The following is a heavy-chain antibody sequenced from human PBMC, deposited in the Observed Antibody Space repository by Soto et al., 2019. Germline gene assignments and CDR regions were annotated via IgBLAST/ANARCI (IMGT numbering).Heavy chain of an antibody. V-gene: IGHV4-59*01. CDR2: IYYSGST. Sequence: SETLSLTCTVSGGSISSYYWSWIRQPPGKGREWIGYIYYSGSTNYNPSLKSRVTISVDTSKNQFSLKLSSVTAADTAVYYCARGLRFLEGYDQGGYYGMDVWGQGTTVTSP. D-gene: IGHD3-3*01. CDR1: GGSISSYY. J-gene: IGHJ6*02. CDR3: ARGLRFLEGYDQGGYYGMDV.